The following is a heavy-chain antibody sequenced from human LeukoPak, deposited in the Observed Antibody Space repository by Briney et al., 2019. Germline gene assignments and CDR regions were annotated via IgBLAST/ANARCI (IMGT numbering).Heavy chain of an antibody. D-gene: IGHD3-10*01. CDR3: ARRSGSDALDI. CDR1: GYSFTTYW. Sequence: GESLKISCKGSGYSFTTYWIAWVRQMPGKGLEWMGIIYPGDSYTTYSPSFQGQVTISADKSISTAYLQWRSLKASDTAMYYCARRSGSDALDIWGQGTMVTVSS. J-gene: IGHJ3*02. V-gene: IGHV5-51*01. CDR2: IYPGDSYT.